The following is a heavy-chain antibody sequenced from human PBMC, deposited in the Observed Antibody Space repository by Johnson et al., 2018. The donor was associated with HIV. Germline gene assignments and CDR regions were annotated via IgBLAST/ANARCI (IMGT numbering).Heavy chain of an antibody. D-gene: IGHD3-3*01. J-gene: IGHJ3*02. Sequence: VQLVESGGGVVQPGRSLRLSCAASGFTFSSYAMHWVRQAPGKGLEWVSVIYSGCSPYNADSVKGRFTISRDNSKNTLYLQMNSLRAEDTAVYYCARVSIWSGYPDAFDIWGQGTMVTVSS. CDR2: IYSGCSP. V-gene: IGHV3-66*01. CDR3: ARVSIWSGYPDAFDI. CDR1: GFTFSSYA.